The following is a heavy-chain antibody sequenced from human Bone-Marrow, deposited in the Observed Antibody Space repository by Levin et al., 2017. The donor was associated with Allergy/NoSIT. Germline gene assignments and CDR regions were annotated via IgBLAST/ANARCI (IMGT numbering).Heavy chain of an antibody. J-gene: IGHJ3*02. D-gene: IGHD3-3*01. CDR1: GFTFSSYG. Sequence: PGGSLRLSCAASGFTFSSYGMHWVRQAPGKGLEWVAVIWYDGSNKYYADSVKGRFTISRDNSKNTLYLQMNSLRAEDTAVYYCARDSVPSGYYGISGVGAFDIWGQGTMVTVSS. CDR3: ARDSVPSGYYGISGVGAFDI. CDR2: IWYDGSNK. V-gene: IGHV3-33*01.